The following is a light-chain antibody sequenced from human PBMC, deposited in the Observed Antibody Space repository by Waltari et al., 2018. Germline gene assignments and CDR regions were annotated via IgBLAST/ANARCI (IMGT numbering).Light chain of an antibody. CDR1: NGDIGAYNY. V-gene: IGLV2-11*01. J-gene: IGLJ3*02. CDR3: CSYAGSYTYWV. Sequence: QSALTQPRSVSGSPGQSVTISCTGTNGDIGAYNYVPWYQQYPGKAPELMIYDVTKRPSGVPDRFSGSKSGNTASLTISGLQAEDEADYYCCSYAGSYTYWVFGGGTKLTVL. CDR2: DVT.